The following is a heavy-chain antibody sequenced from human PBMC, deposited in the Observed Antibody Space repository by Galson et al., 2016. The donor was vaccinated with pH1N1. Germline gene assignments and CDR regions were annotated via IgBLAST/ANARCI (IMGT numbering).Heavy chain of an antibody. D-gene: IGHD3-16*01. CDR3: ARRVGRSFDY. V-gene: IGHV1-3*01. J-gene: IGHJ4*02. CDR1: GYTFTSYA. CDR2: INAGDSNT. Sequence: SVKVSCKASGYTFTSYAMHWVRQAPGQRLEWMGWINAGDSNTKYSQNFQGRVTISSDTSATTAYMELSSLRFEDTAVYYCARRVGRSFDYWGQGTLVTVSS.